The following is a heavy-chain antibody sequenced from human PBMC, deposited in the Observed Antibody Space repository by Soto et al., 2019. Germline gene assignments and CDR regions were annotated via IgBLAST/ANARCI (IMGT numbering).Heavy chain of an antibody. J-gene: IGHJ3*02. V-gene: IGHV5-51*01. Sequence: PGESLKISCKGPGYSFTSYWIGWVRQMPGKGLEWMGIIYPGDSDARYSPSFQGQVTISVDKSISTAYLQRRSLKASDTAMYYCARCRFGEMGDAFDIWGQGTMVTVSS. CDR1: GYSFTSYW. CDR2: IYPGDSDA. D-gene: IGHD3-10*01. CDR3: ARCRFGEMGDAFDI.